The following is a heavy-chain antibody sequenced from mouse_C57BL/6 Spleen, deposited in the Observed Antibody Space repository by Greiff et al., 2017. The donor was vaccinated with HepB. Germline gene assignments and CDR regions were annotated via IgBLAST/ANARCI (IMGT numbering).Heavy chain of an antibody. Sequence: VQVVESGAELARPGASVKLSCKASGYTFTSYGISWVKQRTGQGLEWIGEIYPRSGNTYYNEKFKGKATLTADKSSSTAYMELRSLTSEDSAVYFCARKEDYYSNYVGAYWGQGTLVTVSA. D-gene: IGHD2-5*01. V-gene: IGHV1-81*01. CDR2: IYPRSGNT. J-gene: IGHJ3*01. CDR1: GYTFTSYG. CDR3: ARKEDYYSNYVGAY.